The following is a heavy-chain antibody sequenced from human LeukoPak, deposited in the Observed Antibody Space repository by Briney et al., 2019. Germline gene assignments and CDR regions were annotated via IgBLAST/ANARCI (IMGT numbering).Heavy chain of an antibody. CDR3: ARGGDPDY. CDR1: GFTFSNYN. Sequence: GGSLRLSCAASGFTFSNYNFNWVRQAPGKGLEWVPYISSSGTIYYADSVKGRFTISRDNAKNSLYLQMNSLRAEDTAVYYCARGGDPDYWGQGTLVTVSS. J-gene: IGHJ4*02. CDR2: ISSSGTI. D-gene: IGHD2-21*02. V-gene: IGHV3-69-1*01.